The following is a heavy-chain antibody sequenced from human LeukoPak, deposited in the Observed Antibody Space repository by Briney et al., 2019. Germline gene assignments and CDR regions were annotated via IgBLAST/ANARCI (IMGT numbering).Heavy chain of an antibody. CDR3: AKELSTVRDY. CDR2: ISGSGSTR. CDR1: GFIFSSYA. V-gene: IGHV3-23*01. D-gene: IGHD3-10*01. J-gene: IGHJ4*02. Sequence: GGSLRLSCAASGFIFSSYALSWVRQAPGKGLEWVSTISGSGSTRHSADFVKGRFTISRDNSKNTLYLQMNSLRAEDTAVYYCAKELSTVRDYWGQGTLVTVYS.